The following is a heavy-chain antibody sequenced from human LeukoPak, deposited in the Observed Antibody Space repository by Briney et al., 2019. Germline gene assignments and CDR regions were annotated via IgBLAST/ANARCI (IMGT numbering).Heavy chain of an antibody. V-gene: IGHV3-48*03. Sequence: PGGSLRLSCAASGFTFSSYEMNWVRQAPGKGLEWVSYISSSGSTIYYADSVKGRFTISRDNAKNSLYLQMNSLRAEDTALYYCARGMGSGWYEEAFDIWGQGTMVTVSS. CDR2: ISSSGSTI. J-gene: IGHJ3*02. D-gene: IGHD6-19*01. CDR3: ARGMGSGWYEEAFDI. CDR1: GFTFSSYE.